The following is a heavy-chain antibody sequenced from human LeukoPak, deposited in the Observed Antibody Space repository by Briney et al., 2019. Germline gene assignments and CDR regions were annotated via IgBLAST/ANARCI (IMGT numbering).Heavy chain of an antibody. CDR2: ISSSSSTI. CDR3: ARDGKKTTYGMDV. J-gene: IGHJ6*02. Sequence: GGSLRLSCAASGFTFSSYSMNWVRQAPGKGLEWVSHISSSSSTIYYADSVKGRFTISRDNAKNSLYLQMNSLRAEDTAVYYCARDGKKTTYGMDVWGQGTTVTVSS. V-gene: IGHV3-48*01. CDR1: GFTFSSYS. D-gene: IGHD1/OR15-1a*01.